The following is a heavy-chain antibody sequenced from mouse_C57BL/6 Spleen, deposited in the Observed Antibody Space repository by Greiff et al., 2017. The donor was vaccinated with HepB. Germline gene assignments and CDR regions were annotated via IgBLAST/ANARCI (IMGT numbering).Heavy chain of an antibody. CDR2: INPNNGGT. D-gene: IGHD1-1*01. V-gene: IGHV1-26*01. CDR3: ARSDSYGSSYPNYFDY. J-gene: IGHJ2*01. Sequence: VQLQQSGPELVKPGASVKISCKASGYTFTDYYMNWVKQSHGKSLEWIGDINPNNGGTSYNQKYKGKDTLTVDKSSSTAYMELRSQTSEDSAVYYCARSDSYGSSYPNYFDYWGQGTTLTVSS. CDR1: GYTFTDYY.